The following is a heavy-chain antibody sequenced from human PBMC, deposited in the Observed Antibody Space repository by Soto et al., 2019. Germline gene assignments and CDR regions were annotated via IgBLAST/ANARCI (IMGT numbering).Heavy chain of an antibody. J-gene: IGHJ4*02. D-gene: IGHD3-22*01. V-gene: IGHV3-64D*06. Sequence: PGGSLILSCSASGFICSSYAMHWVRQAPGKGLEYVSSISINGGSTHYADSVKGRFTISRDNSKNTQYLQMSSLRADDTALYYCVKGEYYYDSSGYYPFDYWGQGTLVTVSS. CDR3: VKGEYYYDSSGYYPFDY. CDR2: ISINGGST. CDR1: GFICSSYA.